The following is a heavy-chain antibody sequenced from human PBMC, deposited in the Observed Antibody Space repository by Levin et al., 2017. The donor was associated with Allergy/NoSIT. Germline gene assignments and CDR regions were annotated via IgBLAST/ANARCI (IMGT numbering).Heavy chain of an antibody. CDR2: IYYSGST. Sequence: SETLSLTCTVSGGSVSSGSDYWSWIRQPPGKGLEWIGYIYYSGSTNYNPSLKSRVTISVDTSKNQFSLKMSSVTAADTAVYYCARDRVAPPAYFDYWGQGILVTVSS. CDR1: GGSVSSGSDY. V-gene: IGHV4-61*01. J-gene: IGHJ4*02. D-gene: IGHD3-3*01. CDR3: ARDRVAPPAYFDY.